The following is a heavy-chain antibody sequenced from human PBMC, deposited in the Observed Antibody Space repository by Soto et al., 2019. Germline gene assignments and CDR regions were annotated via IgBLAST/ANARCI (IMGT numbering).Heavy chain of an antibody. V-gene: IGHV4-34*01. J-gene: IGHJ4*02. Sequence: SETLSLTCAVYGGSFSGYYWSWIRQPPGKGLEWIGEINHSGSTNYNPSLKSRVTISVDTSKNQFSLKLSYVTAADTAVYYCARRPSPTGDGGPSPGDYWGQGTLVTVSS. D-gene: IGHD7-27*01. CDR2: INHSGST. CDR1: GGSFSGYY. CDR3: ARRPSPTGDGGPSPGDY.